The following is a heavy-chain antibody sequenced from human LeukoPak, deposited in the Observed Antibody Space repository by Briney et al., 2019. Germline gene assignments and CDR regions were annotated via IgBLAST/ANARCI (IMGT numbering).Heavy chain of an antibody. CDR2: INHSGST. CDR1: GGSFSGYY. Sequence: ASETLSLTCAVYGGSFSGYYWSWIRQPPGKGLEWIGEINHSGSTNYNPSLKGRVTISVDTSKNQFSLKLSSVTAADTAVYYCARDSGNTGMANWGQGTLVTVSS. CDR3: ARDSGNTGMAN. J-gene: IGHJ4*02. V-gene: IGHV4-34*01. D-gene: IGHD5-18*01.